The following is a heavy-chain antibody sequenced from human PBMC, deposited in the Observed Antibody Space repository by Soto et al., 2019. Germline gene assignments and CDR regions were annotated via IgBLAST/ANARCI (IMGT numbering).Heavy chain of an antibody. Sequence: ESGPTLVNPTQTLTLTCTFSGFSLSSKGMRVSWIRQPPGKALEWLARIDWDDDKFYSPSLRTRLTISKDTSKNQVVLTMTNVDPKDTATYYCARSPGGFKVATYFFDYWGQGTLVTVSS. CDR2: IDWDDDK. D-gene: IGHD5-12*01. V-gene: IGHV2-70*04. CDR1: GFSLSSKGMR. J-gene: IGHJ4*02. CDR3: ARSPGGFKVATYFFDY.